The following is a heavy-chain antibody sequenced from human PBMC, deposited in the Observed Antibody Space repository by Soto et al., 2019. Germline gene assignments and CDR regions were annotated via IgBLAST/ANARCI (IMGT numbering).Heavy chain of an antibody. V-gene: IGHV4-31*03. CDR3: AREMDTAMDTAYCYGMDV. J-gene: IGHJ6*02. CDR1: GGSISSGGYY. Sequence: QVQLQESGPGLVKPSQTLSLTCTVSGGSISSGGYYWSWIRQHPGKGLEWIGYIYYSGSTYYNPSLKSRVTISVDTSKNQFSRKLSSVTAADTAVYYCAREMDTAMDTAYCYGMDVWGQGTTVTVSS. D-gene: IGHD5-18*01. CDR2: IYYSGST.